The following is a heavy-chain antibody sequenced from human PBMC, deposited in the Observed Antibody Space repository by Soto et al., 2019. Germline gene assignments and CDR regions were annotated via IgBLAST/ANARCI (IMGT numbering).Heavy chain of an antibody. CDR2: INPNSGDT. CDR3: ATSGSCSSTSCYAFDI. Sequence: QVQLVQSGAEVKKPGASVKVSCNASGYTFTGYHMHWVRQAPGQGLEWMGWINPNSGDTNYAQNFQGWVTMTRDTSISTAYMELSRLRSDDTAVYYCATSGSCSSTSCYAFDIWGQGTMVTVSS. CDR1: GYTFTGYH. D-gene: IGHD2-2*01. V-gene: IGHV1-2*04. J-gene: IGHJ3*02.